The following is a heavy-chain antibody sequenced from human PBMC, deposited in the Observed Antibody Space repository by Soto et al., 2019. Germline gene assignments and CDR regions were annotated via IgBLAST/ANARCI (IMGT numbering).Heavy chain of an antibody. CDR1: GFSFSNAW. Sequence: EVQLVESGGGLVKPGGSLRLPCAASGFSFSNAWMNWVRQAPGKGLEWVGRIKSKTDGETTQYAAPMKGRFTISRDDSKNTLYLQMNSLTTEDTAVYYCTTADGYNPFDYWGQGTLVTVSS. CDR3: TTADGYNPFDY. V-gene: IGHV3-15*07. D-gene: IGHD5-12*01. CDR2: IKSKTDGETT. J-gene: IGHJ4*02.